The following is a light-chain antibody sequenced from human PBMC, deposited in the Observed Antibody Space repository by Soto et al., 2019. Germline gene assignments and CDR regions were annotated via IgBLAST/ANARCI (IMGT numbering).Light chain of an antibody. Sequence: QSLLTQPASVSGSPGQSIAISCTGSSSDVGGYKYVSWYQQHPGKAPKLMIYDVSNRPSGVSDRFSGSKSGNTASLTISGLQSEDEADYYCSSYTSSNSYVFGTGTKLTVL. CDR3: SSYTSSNSYV. CDR2: DVS. V-gene: IGLV2-14*03. CDR1: SSDVGGYKY. J-gene: IGLJ1*01.